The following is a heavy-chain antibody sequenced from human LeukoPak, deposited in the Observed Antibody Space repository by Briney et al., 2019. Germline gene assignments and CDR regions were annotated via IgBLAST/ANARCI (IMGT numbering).Heavy chain of an antibody. Sequence: GGSLRLSCAASGFTFDDYGMTWVRQAPGKGLVWVSGINNDGGTTTYADSVKGRFTISRDNAKNTLYLQMNNLRAEDTAVYYCATDYYVSGSYYRLFYWGQGTLVTVSS. CDR1: GFTFDDYG. V-gene: IGHV3-74*01. J-gene: IGHJ4*02. D-gene: IGHD3-10*01. CDR2: INNDGGTT. CDR3: ATDYYVSGSYYRLFY.